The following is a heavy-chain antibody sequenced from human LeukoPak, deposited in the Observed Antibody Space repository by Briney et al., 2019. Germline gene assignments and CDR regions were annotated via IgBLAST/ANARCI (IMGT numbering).Heavy chain of an antibody. Sequence: GGSLRLSCAASGFTFSTYWMHWVRQAPGKGLVWVSRINPDGTTTSYADSVKGRFTISRDNAKDTVYLQMNSLRAEDTAVYYCAKGEGIAVAVLHYWGQGTLVTVSS. CDR3: AKGEGIAVAVLHY. V-gene: IGHV3-74*01. CDR1: GFTFSTYW. J-gene: IGHJ4*02. CDR2: INPDGTTT. D-gene: IGHD6-19*01.